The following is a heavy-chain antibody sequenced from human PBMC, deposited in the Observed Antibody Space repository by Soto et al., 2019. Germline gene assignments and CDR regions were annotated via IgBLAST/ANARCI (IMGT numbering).Heavy chain of an antibody. D-gene: IGHD4-4*01. J-gene: IGHJ6*02. CDR3: GRGLQGYSGLDV. CDR2: LYTDGSRT. Sequence: EVQLVESGGGLVQPGGSLRLSCAASGFTFSSYWMHWVRQVPGKGLVWVSRLYTDGSRTSYADSVKGRFTISRDNAKSTLYLQMNSLGAEDSAVYYCGRGLQGYSGLDVWGQGTTVTVTS. CDR1: GFTFSSYW. V-gene: IGHV3-74*01.